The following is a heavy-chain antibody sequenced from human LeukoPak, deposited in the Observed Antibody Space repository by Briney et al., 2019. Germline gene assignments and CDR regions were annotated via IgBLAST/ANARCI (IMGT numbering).Heavy chain of an antibody. V-gene: IGHV4-59*08. CDR3: AIQRLGIFGVVIRNPPYRAARSAFDI. J-gene: IGHJ3*02. CDR1: GGSISSYY. CDR2: IYYSGST. Sequence: SETLSLTCTVSGGSISSYYWSWIRQPPGKGLEWIGYIYYSGSTNYNPSLKSRVTISVDTSKNQFSLKLSSVTAADTAVYYCAIQRLGIFGVVIRNPPYRAARSAFDIWGQGTMVTVSS. D-gene: IGHD3-3*01.